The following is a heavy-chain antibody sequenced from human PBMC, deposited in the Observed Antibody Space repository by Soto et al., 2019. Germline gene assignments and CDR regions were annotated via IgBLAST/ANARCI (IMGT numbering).Heavy chain of an antibody. CDR3: ARQGRVLGAPPDYYYGMDV. V-gene: IGHV4-39*01. CDR2: IYYSGST. J-gene: IGHJ6*02. CDR1: GGSISSSSYY. Sequence: SETLSLTCTVSGGSISSSSYYWGWIRQPPGKGLECIGRIYYSGSTYYNPSLKSRVTISVDTSKNQFSLKLSSVNAADTVVYYCARQGRVLGAPPDYYYGMDVWGQGTTVTVSS. D-gene: IGHD3-16*01.